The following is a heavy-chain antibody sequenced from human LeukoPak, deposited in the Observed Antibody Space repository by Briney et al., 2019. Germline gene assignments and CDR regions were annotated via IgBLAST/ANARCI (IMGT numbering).Heavy chain of an antibody. CDR2: ISYDGSNK. V-gene: IGHV3-30*18. CDR1: GFTFSSYW. Sequence: GGSLRLSCTASGFTFSSYWMHWVREAPGKGLEWVAVISYDGSNKYYADSVKGRFTISRDNSKNTLYLQMNSLRAEDTAVYYCAKGVAIAARRGPPQHWGQGTLVTVSS. CDR3: AKGVAIAARRGPPQH. D-gene: IGHD6-6*01. J-gene: IGHJ1*01.